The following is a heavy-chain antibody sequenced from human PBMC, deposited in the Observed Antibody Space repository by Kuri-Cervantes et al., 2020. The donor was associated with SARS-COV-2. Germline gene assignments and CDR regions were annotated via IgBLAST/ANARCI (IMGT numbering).Heavy chain of an antibody. CDR2: INTNTGNA. Sequence: ASVKVSCKASGYTFTSYAMNWVRQAPGQGLEWMGWINTNTGNAPYAQGFTGRFVFSLDTSVSTAYLQISSLKAEDTAVYYCARGLWGAVASYYYYYGMDVWGRGPTVTVSS. V-gene: IGHV7-4-1*02. D-gene: IGHD6-19*01. CDR1: GYTFTSYA. CDR3: ARGLWGAVASYYYYYGMDV. J-gene: IGHJ6*02.